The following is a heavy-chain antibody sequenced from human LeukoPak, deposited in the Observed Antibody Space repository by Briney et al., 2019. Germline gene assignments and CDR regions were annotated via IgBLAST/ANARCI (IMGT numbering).Heavy chain of an antibody. J-gene: IGHJ4*02. CDR3: ARSSGYSGFDY. V-gene: IGHV4-4*07. CDR2: IYTSGST. CDR1: GGSISSNY. D-gene: IGHD5-12*01. Sequence: PSDTLSLTCTVSGGSISSNYWSWIRQPAGKGLEWIGRIYTSGSTNYNPSLKRRVTMSLDTSKNQFSLKVSYVTAADTAVDYCARSSGYSGFDYWGQGTLVTVSS.